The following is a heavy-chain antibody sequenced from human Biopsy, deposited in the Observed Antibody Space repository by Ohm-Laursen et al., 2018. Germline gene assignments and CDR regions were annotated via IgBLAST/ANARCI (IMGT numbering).Heavy chain of an antibody. Sequence: GTLSLTCSAYGESFNGYYWSWIRQTPGKGLEWIGEINHSGRTNYNPSLKSRVTISVDTSKNQFSLKVRSVTAADTAVYYCVRGVDYYDPYHYYALDVWGQGTTVTVSS. CDR3: VRGVDYYDPYHYYALDV. CDR2: INHSGRT. J-gene: IGHJ6*02. D-gene: IGHD3-22*01. CDR1: GESFNGYY. V-gene: IGHV4-34*01.